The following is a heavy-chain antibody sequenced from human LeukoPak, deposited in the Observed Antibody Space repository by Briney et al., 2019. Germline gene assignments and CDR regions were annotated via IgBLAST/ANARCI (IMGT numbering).Heavy chain of an antibody. CDR3: ARDPIAAAGTYYYYGMDV. CDR1: GDSVSSNSAA. Sequence: SQTLSLTCAISGDSVSSNSAAWHWIRQSPSRGLEWLGRTYYRSKWYNDYAVSVKSRITINPDTSKNQFSLQLNSVTPEDTAVYYCARDPIAAAGTYYYYGMDVWGQGTTVTVSS. CDR2: TYYRSKWYN. D-gene: IGHD6-13*01. J-gene: IGHJ6*02. V-gene: IGHV6-1*01.